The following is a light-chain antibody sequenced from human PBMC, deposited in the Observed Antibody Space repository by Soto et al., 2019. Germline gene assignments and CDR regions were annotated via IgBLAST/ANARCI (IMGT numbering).Light chain of an antibody. Sequence: DIQMTQSPSTLSASVGDRVTITCRASQSISSWLAWYQQKPWKAPKLLIYDASSLESGVPPRFSGSGSGTESTLTISSLQPDDFATYYCQQYNSYSATFGQGTKVEIK. CDR1: QSISSW. J-gene: IGKJ1*01. CDR2: DAS. CDR3: QQYNSYSAT. V-gene: IGKV1-5*01.